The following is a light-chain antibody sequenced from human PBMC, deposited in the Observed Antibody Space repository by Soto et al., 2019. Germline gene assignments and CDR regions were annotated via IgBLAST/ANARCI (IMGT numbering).Light chain of an antibody. Sequence: EVVLTQSPATLSLSPGERATLSCRASQSVSSYLAWYQQKPGQAPRLLIYGASSRATGIPDRFSGSGSGTDFTLTISRLEPEDFAVYYCQQCGSSSWTFGQGTKVGI. CDR3: QQCGSSSWT. J-gene: IGKJ1*01. CDR1: QSVSSY. V-gene: IGKV3-20*01. CDR2: GAS.